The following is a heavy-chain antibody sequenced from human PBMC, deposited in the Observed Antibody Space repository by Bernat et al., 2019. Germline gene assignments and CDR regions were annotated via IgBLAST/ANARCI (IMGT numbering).Heavy chain of an antibody. CDR1: GASISSTSYY. CDR2: MYNGGST. Sequence: QLHLQESGPGLVKASETLSLTCTVSGASISSTSYYWGWIRQPPGKGLEWIGTMYNGGSTYFNPSLKSRVTISVDTSKNQFSLKLSSVTAADTAVYYCARMGGSGWPQADYWGQGTLVTVSS. V-gene: IGHV4-39*01. J-gene: IGHJ4*02. CDR3: ARMGGSGWPQADY. D-gene: IGHD6-19*01.